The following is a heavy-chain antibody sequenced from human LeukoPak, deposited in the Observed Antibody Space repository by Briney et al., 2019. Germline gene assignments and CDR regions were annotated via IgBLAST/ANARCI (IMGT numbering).Heavy chain of an antibody. Sequence: SVKVSCKASGGTFSSYAISWVRQAPGQGLEWMGGIIPIFGTANYAQKFQGRVTITADESTSTAYMELSSLRSEDTAVYYCARGLRITIFGVVIGGKRIDPWGQGTLVTVSS. D-gene: IGHD3-3*01. J-gene: IGHJ5*02. CDR2: IIPIFGTA. V-gene: IGHV1-69*13. CDR3: ARGLRITIFGVVIGGKRIDP. CDR1: GGTFSSYA.